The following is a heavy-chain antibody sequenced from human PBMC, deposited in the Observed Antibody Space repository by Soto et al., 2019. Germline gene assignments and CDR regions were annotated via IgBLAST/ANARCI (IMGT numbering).Heavy chain of an antibody. Sequence: GSGPTLVNPTQTLTLTCTFSGFSLSTSGMRVSWIRQPPGKALEWLARTDWDDDKFYSTSLKTRLTISKDTSKNQVVLTMTNMDPVDTATYYCARIPLTGIPVWGQGTLVTVSS. D-gene: IGHD7-27*01. CDR1: GFSLSTSGMR. V-gene: IGHV2-70*04. J-gene: IGHJ4*02. CDR2: TDWDDDK. CDR3: ARIPLTGIPV.